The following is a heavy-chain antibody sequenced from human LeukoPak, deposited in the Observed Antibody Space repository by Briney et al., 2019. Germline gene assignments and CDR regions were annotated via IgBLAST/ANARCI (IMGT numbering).Heavy chain of an antibody. CDR2: INPTSGGT. CDR3: ARSRTFSGYAAFGP. D-gene: IGHD5-12*01. Sequence: GASVKASCKASGYSFSSFYLHWVRQVPGKDLEWMGWINPTSGGTFYLQKFQGRLAVSRDTSLGTVYMELSSLRYDDTAVYFCARSRTFSGYAAFGPWGQGTLVTVSS. CDR1: GYSFSSFY. J-gene: IGHJ5*02. V-gene: IGHV1-2*02.